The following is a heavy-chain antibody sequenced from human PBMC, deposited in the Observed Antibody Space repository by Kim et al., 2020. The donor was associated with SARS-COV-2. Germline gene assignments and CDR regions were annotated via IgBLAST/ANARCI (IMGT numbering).Heavy chain of an antibody. CDR3: AKEVLEWSQPYGMDV. CDR2: ISGSGGST. D-gene: IGHD3-3*01. Sequence: GGSLRLSCAASGFTFSSYAMSWVRQAPGKGLEWVSVISGSGGSTYYADSVKGRFTISRDNSKNTLYLQMNSLRAEDTAVYYCAKEVLEWSQPYGMDVWGQGTAVTVSS. J-gene: IGHJ6*02. CDR1: GFTFSSYA. V-gene: IGHV3-23*01.